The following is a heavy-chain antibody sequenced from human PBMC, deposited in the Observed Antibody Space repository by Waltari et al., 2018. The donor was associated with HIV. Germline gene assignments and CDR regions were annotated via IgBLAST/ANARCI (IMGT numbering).Heavy chain of an antibody. Sequence: DGQLVESGGGSVQAAGSLRLSCPASGFTFNTYWMTWVRQAPGKGLEWLANIKQDGSEKYYADSVKGRFTVSRDNNKKSLYLQMSSLRAEDTAVYYCARDLKDYDFWSPVDVWGQGTTVTVSS. J-gene: IGHJ6*02. V-gene: IGHV3-7*01. D-gene: IGHD3-3*01. CDR3: ARDLKDYDFWSPVDV. CDR2: IKQDGSEK. CDR1: GFTFNTYW.